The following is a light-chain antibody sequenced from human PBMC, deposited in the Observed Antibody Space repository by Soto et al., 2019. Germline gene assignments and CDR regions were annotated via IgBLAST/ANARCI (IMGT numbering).Light chain of an antibody. CDR1: SSNIGAHYD. CDR2: GNS. CDR3: SSYAGSSNV. V-gene: IGLV1-40*01. Sequence: QSVLTQPPSVSGAPGQRVTISCTGSSSNIGAHYDVHWYQQLPGTAPKLLIYGNSNRPSGVPDRSSGSKSGNTASLTVSGLQAEDEADYYCSSYAGSSNVFGTGTKVTVL. J-gene: IGLJ1*01.